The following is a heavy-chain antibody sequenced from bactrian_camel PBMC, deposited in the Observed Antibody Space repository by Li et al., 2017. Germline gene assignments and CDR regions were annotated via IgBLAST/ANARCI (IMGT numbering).Heavy chain of an antibody. Sequence: HVQLVESGGGSVQPGESLRLSCVASGCTLPKNMAWFRRLPGQEREGVAAIAGDGKTDYADSVKGRATISRDGAKNIITLQMHSLKPEDTATYYCVTDLVTDEPSLVEREYYYWGQGTQVTVS. V-gene: IGHV3S53*01. CDR3: VTDLVTDEPSLVEREYYY. CDR2: IAGDGKT. CDR1: GCTLPKN. J-gene: IGHJ4*01. D-gene: IGHD1*01.